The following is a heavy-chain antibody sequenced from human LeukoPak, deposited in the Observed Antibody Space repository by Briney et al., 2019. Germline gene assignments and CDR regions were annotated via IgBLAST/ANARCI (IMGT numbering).Heavy chain of an antibody. Sequence: ASVTVSCEASGYTFTSYDFNGVRQATARGREWMGWMNPNSGNTGYDQKFQGRVTITRNTSISTAYMELSRLRSEYAAVYYCARGGDLLIVPAAINCFVPWGQGNLVTVSS. CDR2: MNPNSGNT. D-gene: IGHD2-2*01. V-gene: IGHV1-8*03. CDR3: ARGGDLLIVPAAINCFVP. CDR1: GYTFTSYD. J-gene: IGHJ5*02.